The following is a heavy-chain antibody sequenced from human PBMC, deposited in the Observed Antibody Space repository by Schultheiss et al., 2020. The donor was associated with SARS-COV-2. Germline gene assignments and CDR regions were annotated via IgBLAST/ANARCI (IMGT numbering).Heavy chain of an antibody. J-gene: IGHJ5*02. D-gene: IGHD2-15*01. V-gene: IGHV1-18*04. Sequence: VSVKVSCKASGYTFTSYGISWVRQAPGQGLEWMGWISADNGNTNYAQKFQGRVTMTTDTSTRTAYMDLRSLRSDDTAVYYCARVYCGGGRCYSGGTSWGQGTLVTVSS. CDR1: GYTFTSYG. CDR2: ISADNGNT. CDR3: ARVYCGGGRCYSGGTS.